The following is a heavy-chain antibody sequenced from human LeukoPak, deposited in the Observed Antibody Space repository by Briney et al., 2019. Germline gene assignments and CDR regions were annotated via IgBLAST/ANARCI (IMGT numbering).Heavy chain of an antibody. D-gene: IGHD5-24*01. V-gene: IGHV3-53*01. CDR3: ARGDGSFDY. CDR1: GFTVSGNY. CDR2: IYSGTKT. Sequence: PGGSLRLSCAASGFTVSGNYMSWVRQSPQQGLEWVSLIYSGTKTYYADSVKGRFTISRDSSKNTLYLQMNSLRAEDTAVYYCARGDGSFDYWGQGVLVTVSS. J-gene: IGHJ4*02.